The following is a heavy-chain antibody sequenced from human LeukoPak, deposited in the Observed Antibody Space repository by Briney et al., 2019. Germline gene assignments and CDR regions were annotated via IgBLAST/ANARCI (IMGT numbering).Heavy chain of an antibody. CDR3: ARGELTYYDFWSGYYNPTLVDY. J-gene: IGHJ4*02. CDR2: ISAYNGNT. CDR1: GYTFTSYG. D-gene: IGHD3-3*01. Sequence: ASVKVSCKASGYTFTSYGISWVRQAPGQGLEWMGWISAYNGNTNYAQKLQGRVTMTTDTSTSTAYMELRSLRSDDTAVYYCARGELTYYDFWSGYYNPTLVDYWGQGTLVTVSS. V-gene: IGHV1-18*01.